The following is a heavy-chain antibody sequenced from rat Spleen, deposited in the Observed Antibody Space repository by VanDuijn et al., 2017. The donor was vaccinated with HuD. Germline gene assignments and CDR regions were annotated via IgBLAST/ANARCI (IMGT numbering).Heavy chain of an antibody. CDR1: GXXXSHXX. CDR3: ARPYNXPLYFXY. Sequence: EVQLVESGGXXXXPGXXLKLSXXXSGXXXSHXXXTXXXQAQXXGLXGVASIXAGGGKTNYRDPVKGRCTVSRDNTKNSHYLQMDSLRSEDTATYYCARPYNXPLYFXYWXQGVMXTVXS. D-gene: IGHD1-10*01. V-gene: IGHV5S13*01. J-gene: IGHJ2*01. CDR2: IXAGGGKT.